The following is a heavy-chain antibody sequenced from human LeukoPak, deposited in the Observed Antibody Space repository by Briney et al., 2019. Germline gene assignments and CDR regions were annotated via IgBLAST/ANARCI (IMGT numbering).Heavy chain of an antibody. CDR2: IYTSGST. V-gene: IGHV4-4*09. Sequence: PSETLSLTCTVSGGSISSYYWSWIPQPPGKGLEWIGYIYTSGSTNHNPSLKSRVTISVDTSKNQFSLKLSSVTAADTAVYYCARGGQAKTYYDFWSGYLANWFDPWGQGTLVTVSS. CDR1: GGSISSYY. J-gene: IGHJ5*02. CDR3: ARGGQAKTYYDFWSGYLANWFDP. D-gene: IGHD3-3*01.